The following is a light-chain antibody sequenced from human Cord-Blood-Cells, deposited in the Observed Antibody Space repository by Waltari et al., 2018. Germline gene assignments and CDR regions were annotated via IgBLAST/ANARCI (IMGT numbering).Light chain of an antibody. Sequence: IWLTQSPSLLSASIGTSVTFSCRMSQGISSYLVWYQQNPGTATELMIYAASTLQSGVPSRFSGSGSGRDFTFTISCLQSEDFATYYCRQYYSCPYSFGQGANLEIK. CDR2: AAS. CDR3: RQYYSCPYS. J-gene: IGKJ2*03. V-gene: IGKV1D-8*01. CDR1: QGISSY.